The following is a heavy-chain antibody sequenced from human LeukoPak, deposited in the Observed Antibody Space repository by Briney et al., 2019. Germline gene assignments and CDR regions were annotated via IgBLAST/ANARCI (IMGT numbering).Heavy chain of an antibody. Sequence: PSETLSLTCSVSGGSVRSDISHWSWIRQPPGKGLEWIVYVHYSGSASYNPSLESRVTISLDKSQNQFSLELTSVTAADTAVYYCARNRGWYATDVWGQGAAVTVSS. J-gene: IGHJ6*02. CDR1: GGSVRSDISH. CDR3: ARNRGWYATDV. D-gene: IGHD6-19*01. CDR2: VHYSGSA. V-gene: IGHV4-61*01.